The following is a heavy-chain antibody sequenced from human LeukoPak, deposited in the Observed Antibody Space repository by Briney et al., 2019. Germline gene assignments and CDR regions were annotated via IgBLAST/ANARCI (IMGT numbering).Heavy chain of an antibody. CDR3: ARDLRIAEAGRLDVAY. V-gene: IGHV1-18*01. CDR2: ISAYNGNT. Sequence: ASVKVSCKASGYTFTSDGISWVRQAPGQGLEWRGWISAYNGNTNYAQKRQGRVTMTTDTSTSTAYMERRSVRSDDTAVYYCARDLRIAEAGRLDVAYWGQGTLVTVHS. D-gene: IGHD6-13*01. CDR1: GYTFTSDG. J-gene: IGHJ4*02.